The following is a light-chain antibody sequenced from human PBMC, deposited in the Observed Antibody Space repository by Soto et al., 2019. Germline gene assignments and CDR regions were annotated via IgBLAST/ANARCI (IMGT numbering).Light chain of an antibody. J-gene: IGKJ4*01. V-gene: IGKV3-20*01. CDR3: QQYGSSPLLT. CDR2: GAS. Sequence: EIVLTQSPGTLSLSPGERATLSCRASQSVSSSYLAWYQQKPGQAPRLLIYGASSRATGIPDRFSGSGSGTDFTLTISRLEPEEFAVYYWQQYGSSPLLTFGGRTKVEIK. CDR1: QSVSSSY.